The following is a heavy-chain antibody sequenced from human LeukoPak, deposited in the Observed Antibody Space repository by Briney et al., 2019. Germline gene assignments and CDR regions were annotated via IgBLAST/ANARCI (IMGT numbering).Heavy chain of an antibody. Sequence: GGSLRLSCAASGFTVSTNYMSWVRQAPGKGLEWVSYIGTSGTVIYYADSVRGRFTISRDNAKNSLYLQMNSLRAEDTSVYYCARSFDFWGQGTLVTVSS. CDR3: ARSFDF. V-gene: IGHV3-11*04. J-gene: IGHJ4*02. CDR2: IGTSGTVI. CDR1: GFTVSTNY.